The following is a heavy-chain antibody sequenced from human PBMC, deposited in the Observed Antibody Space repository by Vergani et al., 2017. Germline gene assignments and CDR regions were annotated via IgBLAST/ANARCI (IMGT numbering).Heavy chain of an antibody. Sequence: QVQLVQSGAEVKKPGASVKLSCKASGYCFTTYDINWVRQALGHGLEWVGWINPNSGNTGYARRFEGRVTITRDTAISTAYMELSGLYSDDTAVYYCTRGLPRTLTTETYYFDDWGQGTLVSVSP. CDR3: TRGLPRTLTTETYYFDD. J-gene: IGHJ4*02. CDR1: GYCFTTYD. V-gene: IGHV1-8*03. D-gene: IGHD1-14*01. CDR2: INPNSGNT.